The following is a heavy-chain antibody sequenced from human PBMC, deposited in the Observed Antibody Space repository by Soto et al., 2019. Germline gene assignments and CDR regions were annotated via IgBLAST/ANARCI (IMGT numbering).Heavy chain of an antibody. CDR2: INTYNGKT. Sequence: QVQLVQSGADVKNPGASVKVSCKTSGYIFTSYGIGWARQAPGQGLEWMGWINTYNGKTNYSQTRQGRVTLTTEKSTSTAYMELRSLRSNDTAIYYCAMVDVYVTPSPQDVWGQGTTVTVSS. CDR1: GYIFTSYG. J-gene: IGHJ6*02. CDR3: AMVDVYVTPSPQDV. D-gene: IGHD3-16*01. V-gene: IGHV1-18*01.